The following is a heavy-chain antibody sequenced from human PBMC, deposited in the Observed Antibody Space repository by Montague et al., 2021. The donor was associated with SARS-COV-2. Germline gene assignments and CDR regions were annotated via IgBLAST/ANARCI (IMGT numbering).Heavy chain of an antibody. J-gene: IGHJ4*02. V-gene: IGHV6-1*01. CDR3: TQERGPGRTTWHYFDY. Sequence: CAISGDSVAGHRPSWNRTRLYPSHGLESQGRTYYKSKWYNDYAVSVRSRITISPDTSKNQFSLQLNSVTPEDTAVYYCTQERGPGRTTWHYFDYWGQGTLVTVSS. CDR2: TYYKSKWYN. D-gene: IGHD1-14*01. CDR1: GDSVAGHRPS.